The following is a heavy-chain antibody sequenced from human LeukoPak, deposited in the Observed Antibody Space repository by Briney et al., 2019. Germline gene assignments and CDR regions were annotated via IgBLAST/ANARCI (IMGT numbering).Heavy chain of an antibody. J-gene: IGHJ6*02. Sequence: GGSLRLSCTASGFTFGDYAMSWFRQAPGKGLEWVGFIRSKAYGGTTEYAASVEGRFTISRDDSKSIAYLQMNSLKTEDTAVYYCTRGKGWFYYYYGMDVWGQGTTVTVSS. CDR2: IRSKAYGGTT. D-gene: IGHD3-10*01. CDR3: TRGKGWFYYYYGMDV. CDR1: GFTFGDYA. V-gene: IGHV3-49*03.